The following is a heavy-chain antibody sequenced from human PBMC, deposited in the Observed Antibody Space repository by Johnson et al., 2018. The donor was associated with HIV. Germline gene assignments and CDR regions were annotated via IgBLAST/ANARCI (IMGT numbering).Heavy chain of an antibody. V-gene: IGHV3-11*01. D-gene: IGHD6-19*01. Sequence: QVQLVESGGDLVKPGGSLRLSCAASGFTFSDYCMSWIRQAPGKGLEWVSYISTSGDTTYYADSVKGRFTISRDNSKSTVYLQMNSLRVEDTAVYYCAKDLRGIAGAIDAFDIWGQGTMVTVSS. J-gene: IGHJ3*02. CDR2: ISTSGDTT. CDR1: GFTFSDYC. CDR3: AKDLRGIAGAIDAFDI.